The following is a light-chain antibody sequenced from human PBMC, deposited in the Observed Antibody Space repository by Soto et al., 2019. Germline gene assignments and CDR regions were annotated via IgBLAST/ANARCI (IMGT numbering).Light chain of an antibody. J-gene: IGLJ1*01. Sequence: QSALTQPASVSGSPGQSITISCTGTSSDVGGYNYVSWYQQHPGKAPKLMIYEVSNRPSGVSNRFSGSKSGNTASLTISGLQAEEEADYYCSSYTSSRTLVFGTGTKGTVL. CDR1: SSDVGGYNY. CDR3: SSYTSSRTLV. CDR2: EVS. V-gene: IGLV2-14*01.